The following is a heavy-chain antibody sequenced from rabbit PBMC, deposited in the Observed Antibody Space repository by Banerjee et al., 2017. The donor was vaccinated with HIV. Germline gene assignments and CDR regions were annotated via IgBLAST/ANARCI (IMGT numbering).Heavy chain of an antibody. J-gene: IGHJ3*01. D-gene: IGHD2-1*01. CDR1: GLDFSSYS. CDR3: ARGYDDYDARLDL. V-gene: IGHV1S7*01. CDR2: IDPVFGST. Sequence: QLVESGGGLVQPGGSLKLSCKASGLDFSSYSMSWVRQAPGKGLEWIGYIDPVFGSTYYANWVNGRFTISSHNAQNTLYLQLNSLAAADTATYFCARGYDDYDARLDLWGPGTLVTVS.